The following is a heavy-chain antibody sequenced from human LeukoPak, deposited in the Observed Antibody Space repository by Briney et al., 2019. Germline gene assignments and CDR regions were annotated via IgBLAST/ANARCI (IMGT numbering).Heavy chain of an antibody. CDR1: GFTFSGSA. CDR2: IRTKPNSYAT. V-gene: IGHV3-73*01. CDR3: ARPSNDDSPFGLDV. D-gene: IGHD4-17*01. Sequence: GGSLTLSCAASGFTFSGSAIHWVRQASGKGLEWIGRIRTKPNSYATSYGESTRGRVTISRDDSQNTAYLQMNSLKTGDTAVYYCARPSNDDSPFGLDVWGQGTTVTVSS. J-gene: IGHJ6*02.